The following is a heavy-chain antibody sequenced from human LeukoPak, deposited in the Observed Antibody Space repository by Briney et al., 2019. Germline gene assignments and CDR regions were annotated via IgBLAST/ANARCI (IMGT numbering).Heavy chain of an antibody. V-gene: IGHV1-8*01. Sequence: ASVNVSCKASGYTFTSYDINWVRQATGQGLGWMGWMNPNSGNTGYAQKFQGRVTMTRNTSISTAYMELSSLRSEDTAVYYCARGGIQLWYYYYYGMDVWGQGTTVTVSS. D-gene: IGHD5-18*01. CDR1: GYTFTSYD. CDR2: MNPNSGNT. CDR3: ARGGIQLWYYYYYGMDV. J-gene: IGHJ6*02.